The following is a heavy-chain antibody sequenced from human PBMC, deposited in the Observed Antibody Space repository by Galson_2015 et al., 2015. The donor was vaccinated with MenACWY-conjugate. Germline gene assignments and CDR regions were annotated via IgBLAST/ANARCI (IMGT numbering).Heavy chain of an antibody. V-gene: IGHV1-3*01. Sequence: SVKVSCTASGYIFTNYAVHWVRQAPGQGLEWMGWINVANGNTKYSERIEGRITITRDTSASVICMDLSSLRSEDTAVYYCARWTSGGCGSTRYSYSGMDVWGQGTTVIVSS. J-gene: IGHJ6*02. CDR2: INVANGNT. CDR1: GYIFTNYA. CDR3: ARWTSGGCGSTRYSYSGMDV. D-gene: IGHD2-15*01.